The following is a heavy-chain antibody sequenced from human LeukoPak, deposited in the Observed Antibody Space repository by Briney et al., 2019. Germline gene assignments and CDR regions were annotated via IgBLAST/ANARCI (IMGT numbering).Heavy chain of an antibody. Sequence: SETLSLTCTVSGGSISSSSYYWGWIRQPPGKGLEWIGNIYYSGSTYYNPSLKSRVTISVDTSKNQFSLKLSSVTAADTAVYYCARHILTGYYIDYWGQGTLVTVSS. D-gene: IGHD3-9*01. J-gene: IGHJ4*02. CDR1: GGSISSSSYY. CDR2: IYYSGST. CDR3: ARHILTGYYIDY. V-gene: IGHV4-39*01.